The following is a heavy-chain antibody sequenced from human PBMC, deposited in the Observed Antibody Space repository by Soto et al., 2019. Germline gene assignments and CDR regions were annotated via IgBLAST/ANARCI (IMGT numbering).Heavy chain of an antibody. D-gene: IGHD1-26*01. Sequence: LRLSCAASGFSFTTYVMHWVRQAPGKGLEWVAVISHDGSYKYYGDAVKGRFTISRDTSKNAVYLEMNSLRPEDTAVYYCAKGLLAIVGTTLPRDDFNIWGQGTMVTVSS. CDR2: ISHDGSYK. CDR3: AKGLLAIVGTTLPRDDFNI. J-gene: IGHJ3*02. CDR1: GFSFTTYV. V-gene: IGHV3-30*18.